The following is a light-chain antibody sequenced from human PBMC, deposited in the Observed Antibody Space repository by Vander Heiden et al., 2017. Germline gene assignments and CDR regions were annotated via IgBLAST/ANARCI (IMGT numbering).Light chain of an antibody. CDR2: EVS. CDR3: YSYAGSSTHVV. J-gene: IGLJ2*01. V-gene: IGLV2-23*02. Sequence: PGQSITIPCTGTSSAVGSYNLVSWYQQHPGKAPKLMIDEVSKRPSGVSNRFSGSKSGNTASLTISGLQAEDEADYYCYSYAGSSTHVVFGGGTKLTVL. CDR1: SSAVGSYNL.